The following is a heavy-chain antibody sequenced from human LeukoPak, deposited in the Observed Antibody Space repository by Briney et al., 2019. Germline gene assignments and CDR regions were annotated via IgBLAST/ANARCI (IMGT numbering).Heavy chain of an antibody. CDR3: ARGGGVRGWKGGKGFDP. CDR2: INPNNGNT. Sequence: ASVKVSCKASGYTFTSYEINWVRQATGQGLEWMGWINPNNGNTGYAQKFQGRVTMTRNTSISTAYMELRSLRSEDTAVYYCARGGGVRGWKGGKGFDPWGQGTLVTVSS. V-gene: IGHV1-8*01. J-gene: IGHJ5*02. CDR1: GYTFTSYE. D-gene: IGHD6-19*01.